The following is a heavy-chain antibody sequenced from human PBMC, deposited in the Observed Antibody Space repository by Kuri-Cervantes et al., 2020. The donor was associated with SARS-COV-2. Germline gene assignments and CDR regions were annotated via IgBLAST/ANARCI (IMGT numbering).Heavy chain of an antibody. CDR1: GGTFSSYA. CDR2: IIPILGIA. CDR3: ARDNTYDFWSGYPVGYFDY. D-gene: IGHD3-3*01. Sequence: SVKVSCKASGGTFSSYAISWVRQAPGQGLEWMGGIIPILGIANYAQKFQSRVTITADKSTSTAYMELSSLRSEDTAVYYCARDNTYDFWSGYPVGYFDYWGQGTLVTVSS. V-gene: IGHV1-69*10. J-gene: IGHJ4*02.